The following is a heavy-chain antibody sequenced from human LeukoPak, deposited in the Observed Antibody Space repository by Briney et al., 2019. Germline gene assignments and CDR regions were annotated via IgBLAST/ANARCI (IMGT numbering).Heavy chain of an antibody. Sequence: GASVKVSCKVSGYTLTELSMHWVRQAPGKGLEWMGGFDPEDGETIYAQKFQGRVTMTEDTSTDTAYMELSSLRSEDTAVYYCASSLTGYSYGHPLSNWGQGTLVTVSS. D-gene: IGHD5-18*01. CDR2: FDPEDGET. CDR3: ASSLTGYSYGHPLSN. V-gene: IGHV1-24*01. J-gene: IGHJ4*02. CDR1: GYTLTELS.